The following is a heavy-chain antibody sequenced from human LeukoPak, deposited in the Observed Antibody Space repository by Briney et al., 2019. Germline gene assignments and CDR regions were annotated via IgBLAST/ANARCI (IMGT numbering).Heavy chain of an antibody. Sequence: SETLSLTCTVSGGSISSSSYYWGWIRQPPGKGLEWIGSIYYSGSTYYNPSLKSRVTISVDTSKNQFSLKLSSVTAADTAVYYCARASWVSTADAVRWGQGTVVTVSS. D-gene: IGHD3-16*01. J-gene: IGHJ4*02. V-gene: IGHV4-39*01. CDR3: ARASWVSTADAVR. CDR2: IYYSGST. CDR1: GGSISSSSYY.